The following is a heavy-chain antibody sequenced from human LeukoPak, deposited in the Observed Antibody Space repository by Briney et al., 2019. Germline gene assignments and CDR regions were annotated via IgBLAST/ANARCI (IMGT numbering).Heavy chain of an antibody. J-gene: IGHJ4*02. V-gene: IGHV4-59*01. Sequence: SETLSLTCAVYGGSFSGYYWSWIRQPPGKGLEWIGYIYYSGSTNYNPSLKSRVTISVDTSKNQFSLKLSSVTAADTAVYYCARGSRSRFNDYWGQGTLVTVSS. D-gene: IGHD3-10*01. CDR2: IYYSGST. CDR3: ARGSRSRFNDY. CDR1: GGSFSGYY.